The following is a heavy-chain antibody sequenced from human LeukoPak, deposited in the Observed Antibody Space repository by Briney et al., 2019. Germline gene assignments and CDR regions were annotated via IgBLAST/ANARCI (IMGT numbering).Heavy chain of an antibody. CDR3: ARDLGYYYDSGSYSYNFDY. J-gene: IGHJ4*02. CDR2: ISAYNGNT. Sequence: GASVKVSCKASGYTFTSYGISWVRQAPGQGLEWMGWISAYNGNTNYAQKLQGRVTMTTDTSTSTAYMELRSLRSDDTAVYYCARDLGYYYDSGSYSYNFDYWGQGILVTVSS. CDR1: GYTFTSYG. V-gene: IGHV1-18*01. D-gene: IGHD3-10*01.